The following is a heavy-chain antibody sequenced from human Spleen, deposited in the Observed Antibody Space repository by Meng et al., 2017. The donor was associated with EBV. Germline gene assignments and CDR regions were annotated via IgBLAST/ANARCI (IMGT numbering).Heavy chain of an antibody. CDR1: ADAFTGDR. D-gene: IGHD2-2*01. CDR3: ARARLYCSSTSCYPNWFDP. V-gene: IGHV1-18*01. CDR2: ITDYNGNT. J-gene: IGHJ5*02. Sequence: IRLEHAAGKAKKPGSLVKVSSKPAADAFTGDRSTRVRQAPGQGSVWMRWITDYNGNTNHAQKLQGRVTMTTDTSTSTAYMELRSLRSDDTTVYYCARARLYCSSTSCYPNWFDPWGQGTLVTVSS.